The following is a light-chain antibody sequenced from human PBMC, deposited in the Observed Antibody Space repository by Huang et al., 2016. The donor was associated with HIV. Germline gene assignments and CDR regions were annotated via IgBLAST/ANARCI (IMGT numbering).Light chain of an antibody. CDR2: AAS. CDR1: QSISSY. V-gene: IGKV1-39*01. J-gene: IGKJ4*01. CDR3: QQSYSTPRT. Sequence: DIQMTQSPSSLSASVGDRVTITCRASQSISSYLNGYQQKPGKAPKLLIYAASSVQSGVPSRFSGSGSGTDFTLTISSLQPEDFATYYCQQSYSTPRTFGGGTKVEIK.